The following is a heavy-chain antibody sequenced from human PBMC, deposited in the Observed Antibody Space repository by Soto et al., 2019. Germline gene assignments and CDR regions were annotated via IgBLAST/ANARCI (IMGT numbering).Heavy chain of an antibody. J-gene: IGHJ6*02. CDR3: AGPLGYSSSSDGSMDV. CDR1: GGSISSGGYY. V-gene: IGHV4-31*03. CDR2: IYYSGST. D-gene: IGHD6-6*01. Sequence: PSETLSLTCTVSGGSISSGGYYWSWIRQHPGKGLEWIGYIYYSGSTCYNPSLKSRVTISVDTSKNQFSLKLSSVTAADTAVYYCAGPLGYSSSSDGSMDVWGQGTTVTVSS.